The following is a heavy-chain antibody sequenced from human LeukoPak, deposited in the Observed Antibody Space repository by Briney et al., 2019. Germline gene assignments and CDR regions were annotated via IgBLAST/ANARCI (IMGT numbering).Heavy chain of an antibody. Sequence: GGSLRLSCAASGFTFSSYSMNWVRQAPGKGLVWVSRINSDGSSTSYADSVKGRFTISRDNAKNTLYLQMNSLRAEDTAVYYCARGDGYCSGGTCYGGNFDYWGQGTLVTVSS. CDR2: INSDGSST. V-gene: IGHV3-74*01. D-gene: IGHD2-15*01. CDR3: ARGDGYCSGGTCYGGNFDY. CDR1: GFTFSSYS. J-gene: IGHJ4*02.